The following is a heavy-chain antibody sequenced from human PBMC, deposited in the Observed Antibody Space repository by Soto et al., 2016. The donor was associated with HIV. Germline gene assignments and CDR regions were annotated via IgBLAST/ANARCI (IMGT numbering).Heavy chain of an antibody. J-gene: IGHJ4*02. D-gene: IGHD6-13*01. CDR3: ARAGYGYYFDY. CDR2: INPNSGDT. V-gene: IGHV1-2*02. CDR1: GYTFTGYY. Sequence: QVQLVQSGAEVKKPGASVKVSCKASGYTFTGYYMHWVRQAPGQGLEWMGWINPNSGDTNYAQKFQGRVTMTRDTSISTAYMELSRLRSDDTAVYYCARAGYGYYFDYWGQGTLVTVSS.